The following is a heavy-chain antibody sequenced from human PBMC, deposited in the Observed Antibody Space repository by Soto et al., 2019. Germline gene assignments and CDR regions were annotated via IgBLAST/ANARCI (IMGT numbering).Heavy chain of an antibody. J-gene: IGHJ6*02. Sequence: GESLKISCKGSGYSFTSYWIGWVRQMPGKGLEWMGIICPGDSDTRYSPSFQGQVTISADKSISTAYLQWSSLKASDTAMYYCARQFYCDSSGYPPYYCYGMDVWGQGTTVTVSS. V-gene: IGHV5-51*01. CDR3: ARQFYCDSSGYPPYYCYGMDV. D-gene: IGHD3-22*01. CDR1: GYSFTSYW. CDR2: ICPGDSDT.